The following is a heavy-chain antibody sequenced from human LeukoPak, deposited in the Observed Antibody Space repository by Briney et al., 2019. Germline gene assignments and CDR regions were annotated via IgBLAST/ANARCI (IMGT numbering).Heavy chain of an antibody. CDR2: IYHSGST. CDR3: ARDYRAPIVGATIDY. Sequence: PSETLSLTCTVSGYSISSGYYWGWIRQPPGKGLEWIGSIYHSGSTYYNPSLKSRVTISVDTSKNQFSLKLSSVTAADTAVYYCARDYRAPIVGATIDYWGQGTLVTVSS. V-gene: IGHV4-38-2*02. CDR1: GYSISSGYY. J-gene: IGHJ4*02. D-gene: IGHD1-26*01.